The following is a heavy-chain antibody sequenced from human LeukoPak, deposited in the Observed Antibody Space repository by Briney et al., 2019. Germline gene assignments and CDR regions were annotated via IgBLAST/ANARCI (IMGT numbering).Heavy chain of an antibody. J-gene: IGHJ4*02. CDR1: GFTFSRYA. CDR3: AKTVSGSHSYQGGDY. Sequence: GGSLRLSCAASGFTFSRYAMSWVRQAPGKGLESVSAISGDGANTYCADSVKGRFTMSRDNSKNTLYLQMNSLRAEDTAVYFCAKTVSGSHSYQGGDYWGQGTLVFVSS. CDR2: ISGDGANT. V-gene: IGHV3-23*01. D-gene: IGHD3-16*02.